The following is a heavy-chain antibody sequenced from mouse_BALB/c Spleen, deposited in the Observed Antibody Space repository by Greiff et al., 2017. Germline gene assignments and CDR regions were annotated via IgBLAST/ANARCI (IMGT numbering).Heavy chain of an antibody. Sequence: EVKLVESGGGLVKPGGSLKLSCAASGFTFSSYAMSWVRQTPEKRLEWVASISSGGSTYYPDSVKGRFTISRDNARNILYLQMSSLRSEDTAMYYCARGQYYGSSYYIDYWGQGTTLTVSS. CDR1: GFTFSSYA. V-gene: IGHV5-6-5*01. D-gene: IGHD1-1*01. CDR2: ISSGGST. J-gene: IGHJ2*01. CDR3: ARGQYYGSSYYIDY.